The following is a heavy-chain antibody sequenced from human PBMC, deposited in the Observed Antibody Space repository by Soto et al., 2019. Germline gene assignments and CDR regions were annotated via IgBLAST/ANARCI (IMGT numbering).Heavy chain of an antibody. CDR2: ISGTGYST. D-gene: IGHD6-6*01. V-gene: IGHV3-23*01. CDR1: GFTFSSYG. Sequence: EVQLLESGGGLVQPGGSLRLSCAASGFTFSSYGMIWVRHGPGKGLEWVSGISGTGYSTNYADSVKGRFTISRDNSKNTLYRHVNSLRAEDTAVYYCAKVSHQTLVLWYFDSWGQGTLVPVTS. J-gene: IGHJ4*02. CDR3: AKVSHQTLVLWYFDS.